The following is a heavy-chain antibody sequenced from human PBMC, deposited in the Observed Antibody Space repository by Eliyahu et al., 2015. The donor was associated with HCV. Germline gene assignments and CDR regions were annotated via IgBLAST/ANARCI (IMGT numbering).Heavy chain of an antibody. CDR1: GFTFDDYA. Sequence: EVQLVESGGGLVQPGRSLRLSCAASGFTFDDYAHAPGSGKLQGRAWSGSHGISWNSGSIGYADSVKGRFTISRDNAKNSLYLQMNSLRAEDTALYYCAKATQWLAAYYFDYWGQGTLVTVSS. CDR2: ISWNSGSI. J-gene: IGHJ4*02. D-gene: IGHD6-19*01. V-gene: IGHV3-9*01. CDR3: AKATQWLAAYYFDY.